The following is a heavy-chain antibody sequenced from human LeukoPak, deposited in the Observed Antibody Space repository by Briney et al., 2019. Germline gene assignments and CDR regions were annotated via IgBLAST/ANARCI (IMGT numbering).Heavy chain of an antibody. CDR1: VFTVSSNY. Sequence: PGGSLRPSCAASVFTVSSNYMSWVRQAPGKGLEWVSVIYSGGSTYYADSVKGRFTVSRDNSKNTLYLQMNSLRAEDTAVYYCASNYGSSLYFDYWGQGTLVTVSS. V-gene: IGHV3-66*01. CDR3: ASNYGSSLYFDY. D-gene: IGHD3-10*01. J-gene: IGHJ4*02. CDR2: IYSGGST.